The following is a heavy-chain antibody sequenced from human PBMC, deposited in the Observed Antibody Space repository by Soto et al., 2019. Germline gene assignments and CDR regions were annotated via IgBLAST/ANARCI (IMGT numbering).Heavy chain of an antibody. V-gene: IGHV4-31*03. Sequence: QEQLQESGPGLVKPSQTLSLTCTVSGGSISSGGYFWSWIRQHPGKGLEWIGFIYYSGSTYYNPSLKDRVNISVDSSKNQFSLKLSSVTAADSAVYYCAREGAAPYYYYGMDVWGQGTTITVSS. D-gene: IGHD6-6*01. CDR2: IYYSGST. J-gene: IGHJ6*01. CDR1: GGSISSGGYF. CDR3: AREGAAPYYYYGMDV.